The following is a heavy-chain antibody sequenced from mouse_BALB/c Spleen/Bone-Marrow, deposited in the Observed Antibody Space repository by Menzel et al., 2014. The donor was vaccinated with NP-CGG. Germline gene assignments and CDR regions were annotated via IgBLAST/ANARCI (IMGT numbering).Heavy chain of an antibody. CDR2: IWRGGST. CDR3: AKRGSYGYFDY. D-gene: IGHD1-1*02. Sequence: VQLVESGPSLVQPSQSLSITCTVSGFSLXSYGVHWVRQSPGKGLEWLGVIWRGGSTDYNAAFMSRLSITKDNSKSQVFFKMNSLQADDTAIYYCAKRGSYGYFDYWGQGTTLTVSS. V-gene: IGHV2-5-1*01. CDR1: GFSLXSYG. J-gene: IGHJ2*01.